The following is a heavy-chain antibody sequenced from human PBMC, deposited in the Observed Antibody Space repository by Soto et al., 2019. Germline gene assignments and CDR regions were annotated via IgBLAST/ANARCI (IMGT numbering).Heavy chain of an antibody. CDR3: ARHEAPSGWYFDY. D-gene: IGHD6-19*01. V-gene: IGHV4-39*01. Sequence: ETLSLTCTVSGGSISISSYYWGWIRQPPGKGLEWIGSIYYSGSTYYNPSLKSRVTISVDTSKNQFSLKLSSVTAADTAVYYCARHEAPSGWYFDYWGQGTLVTVSS. CDR2: IYYSGST. J-gene: IGHJ4*02. CDR1: GGSISISSYY.